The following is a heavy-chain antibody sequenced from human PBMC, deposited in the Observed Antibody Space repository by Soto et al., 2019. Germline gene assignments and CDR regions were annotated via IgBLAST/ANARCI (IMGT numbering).Heavy chain of an antibody. D-gene: IGHD1-1*01. V-gene: IGHV3-23*01. J-gene: IGHJ6*02. CDR1: GFTFSSYA. CDR3: AKQQGPGTPYYYAMDV. Sequence: EVQLLESGGGLVQPGGSLRLSCAASGFTFSSYAMSWVRQAPGKGLEWVSVIRSSGDITYYADSVKGQFTISRDNSQNTLYMQMNSVRAEDTAVYYCAKQQGPGTPYYYAMDVWGQGTTVTVSS. CDR2: IRSSGDIT.